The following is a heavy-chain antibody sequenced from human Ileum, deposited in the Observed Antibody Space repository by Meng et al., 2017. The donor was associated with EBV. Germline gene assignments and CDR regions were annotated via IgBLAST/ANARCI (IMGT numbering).Heavy chain of an antibody. CDR1: GGFFSGYY. Sequence: QGELQQWGPGPLKPSETLSLTCAVYGGFFSGYYWSWIRQPPGKGLEWIGEINHSGSTNYNPSLKSRVTISVDTSKNQFSLKLSSVTAADTAVYYCARGNKVSDRGFDYWGQGTLVTVSS. V-gene: IGHV4-34*01. J-gene: IGHJ4*02. CDR2: INHSGST. CDR3: ARGNKVSDRGFDY. D-gene: IGHD3-10*01.